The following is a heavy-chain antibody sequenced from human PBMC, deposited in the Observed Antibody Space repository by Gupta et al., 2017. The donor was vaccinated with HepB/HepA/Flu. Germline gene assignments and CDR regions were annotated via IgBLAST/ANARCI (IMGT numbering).Heavy chain of an antibody. CDR1: GFTFTNYE. V-gene: IGHV3-48*03. CDR3: ARAYYDDSSGDSNWFDS. Sequence: CAASGFTFTNYEMNWVRQALGKGLEWVSYISSGGTTIYYGDSVKGRFTVSRDKAKNSLCLQMNSLRAEDTAVYYCARAYYDDSSGDSNWFDSGGQGTLVTVSS. D-gene: IGHD3-22*01. CDR2: ISSGGTTI. J-gene: IGHJ5*01.